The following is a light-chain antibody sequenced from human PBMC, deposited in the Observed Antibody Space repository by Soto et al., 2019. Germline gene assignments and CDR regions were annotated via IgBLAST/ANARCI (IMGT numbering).Light chain of an antibody. J-gene: IGLJ2*01. CDR2: EGS. CDR1: SSDVGSYNL. V-gene: IGLV2-23*01. Sequence: QSVLTQPASVSGSPGQSITISCTGTSSDVGSYNLVSWYQQHPGKAPKLMIYEGSKRPSGVSNRFSGSKSGNTASLTVSGLQAEDEADYYCCSYAGNYTVVFGGGTKLTVL. CDR3: CSYAGNYTVV.